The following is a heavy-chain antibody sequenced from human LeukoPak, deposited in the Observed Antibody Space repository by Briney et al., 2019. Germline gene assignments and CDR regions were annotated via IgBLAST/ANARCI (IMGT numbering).Heavy chain of an antibody. D-gene: IGHD2-15*01. CDR2: IWYDGSNK. Sequence: GPSLRLSCAASGFTFSSYGMHWVRQAPGKGLEWVAVIWYDGSNKYYADSVKGRFTISRDTPKNTLYLQMNSLRAEDTAVYYCARDRSVRYFDYWGQGALVTVSS. CDR1: GFTFSSYG. CDR3: ARDRSVRYFDY. V-gene: IGHV3-33*01. J-gene: IGHJ4*02.